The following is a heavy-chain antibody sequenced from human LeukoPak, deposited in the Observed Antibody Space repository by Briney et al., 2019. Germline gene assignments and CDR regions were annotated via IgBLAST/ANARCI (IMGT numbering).Heavy chain of an antibody. CDR2: IKQDGSKK. CDR3: TRVGYIDEGIDY. V-gene: IGHV3-7*04. Sequence: GGSLRLSCVASGFPFSSYWMTWVGQAPGKGREGVANIKQDGSKKSYVDSVKGRFTISRDNAKNSLYLQMNSLRAEDTAIYYCTRVGYIDEGIDYWGQGTLVTVSS. J-gene: IGHJ4*02. D-gene: IGHD5-24*01. CDR1: GFPFSSYW.